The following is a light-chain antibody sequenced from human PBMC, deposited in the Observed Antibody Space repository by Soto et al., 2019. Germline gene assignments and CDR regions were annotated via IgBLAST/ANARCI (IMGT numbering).Light chain of an antibody. Sequence: DIVLTQSPGTLSLSPGERATLSCRASQTVNNNYLAWYQQTFGQAPRLLIYGASTRATGIPDRFSGSGSGTDFTLTISRLEPEDSGFYYCQQYGSSLYTFGQGTKLEIK. CDR2: GAS. J-gene: IGKJ2*01. CDR3: QQYGSSLYT. V-gene: IGKV3-20*01. CDR1: QTVNNNY.